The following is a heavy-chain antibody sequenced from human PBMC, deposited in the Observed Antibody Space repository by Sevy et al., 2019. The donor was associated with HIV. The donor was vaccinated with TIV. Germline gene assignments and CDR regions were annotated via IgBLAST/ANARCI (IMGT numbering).Heavy chain of an antibody. J-gene: IGHJ4*02. D-gene: IGHD2-8*01. CDR1: ELTLTSYS. CDR2: LSFGWGEI. V-gene: IGHV3-23*01. CDR3: AREGCTKPHDY. Sequence: GGSLDLSVGPLELTLTSYSLAGVGQLPGRGLGWVSTLSFGWGEINYADSVKGRLTISRDNSKSSVYLQMNNLRPEDTAVYYCAREGCTKPHDYWGQGTLVTVSS.